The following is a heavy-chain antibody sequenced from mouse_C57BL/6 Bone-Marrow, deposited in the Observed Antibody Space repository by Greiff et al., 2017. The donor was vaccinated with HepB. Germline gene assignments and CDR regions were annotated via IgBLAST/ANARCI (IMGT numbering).Heavy chain of an antibody. CDR3: TDYDHYYAMDY. CDR1: GFNIKDDY. CDR2: IDPENGDT. J-gene: IGHJ4*01. D-gene: IGHD2-4*01. Sequence: VQLQQSGAELVRPGASVKLSCTASGFNIKDDYMHWVKQRPEQGLEWIGGIDPENGDTEYASKFQGKATITADTSSNTAYLQLSSLTSEDTAVYYCTDYDHYYAMDYWGQGTSVTVSS. V-gene: IGHV14-4*01.